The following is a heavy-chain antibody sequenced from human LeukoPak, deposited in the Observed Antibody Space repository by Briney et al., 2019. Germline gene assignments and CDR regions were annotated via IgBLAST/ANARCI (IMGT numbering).Heavy chain of an antibody. CDR1: GFTFSTYW. D-gene: IGHD6-6*01. CDR3: ARGGAARPDF. V-gene: IGHV3-7*01. Sequence: GGSRRLSCAASGFTFSTYWMNWFRQTPGKGLEWVAKIRGDGGEKDHVASVKGRFTISRDNAKNSLYLQMNSLRVEDTAIYYCARGGAARPDFWGQGTLVTVSS. CDR2: IRGDGGEK. J-gene: IGHJ4*02.